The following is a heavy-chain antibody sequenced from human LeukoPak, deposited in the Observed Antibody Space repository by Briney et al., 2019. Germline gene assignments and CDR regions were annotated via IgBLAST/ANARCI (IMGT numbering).Heavy chain of an antibody. V-gene: IGHV1-69*05. CDR3: ARVATANYYDSSGYYLDY. CDR1: GGTFSSYA. J-gene: IGHJ4*02. D-gene: IGHD3-22*01. Sequence: SVKVSCKASGGTFSSYAISWVRQAPGQGLERMGGIIPIFGTANYAQKFQGRVTITTDESTSTAYMELSSLRSEDTAVYYCARVATANYYDSSGYYLDYWGQGTLVTVSS. CDR2: IIPIFGTA.